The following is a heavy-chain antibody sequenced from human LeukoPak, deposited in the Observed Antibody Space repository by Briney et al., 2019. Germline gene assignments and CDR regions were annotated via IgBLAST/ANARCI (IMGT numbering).Heavy chain of an antibody. J-gene: IGHJ4*02. CDR1: GGSFSGYY. D-gene: IGHD6-6*01. CDR3: AIEVKYSSSVESY. Sequence: SETLSLTCAVYGGSFSGYYWSWIRQPPGKGLEWIGEINHSGSTNYNPSLKSRVTISVDTSKNQFSLKLSSVTAADTAVYYCAIEVKYSSSVESYWGQGTLVTVSS. V-gene: IGHV4-34*01. CDR2: INHSGST.